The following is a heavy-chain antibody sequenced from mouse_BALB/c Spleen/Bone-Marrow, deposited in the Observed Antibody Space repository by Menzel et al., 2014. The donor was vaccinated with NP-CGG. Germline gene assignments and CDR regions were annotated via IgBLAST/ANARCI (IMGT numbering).Heavy chain of an antibody. CDR3: ARRAYGNSYGFAY. J-gene: IGHJ3*01. V-gene: IGHV1-7*01. CDR1: GFTFXSYW. Sequence: QVQLQQFGAELAKPGASLKMSCKASGFTFXSYWMHWVKQRPGQGLEWIGYINPSTDYTEYNQKFKDKATFAADKSSSTDFMQLSRQTSEDSAVYDCARRAYGNSYGFAYWGQGTLVTVSA. D-gene: IGHD1-1*01. CDR2: INPSTDYT.